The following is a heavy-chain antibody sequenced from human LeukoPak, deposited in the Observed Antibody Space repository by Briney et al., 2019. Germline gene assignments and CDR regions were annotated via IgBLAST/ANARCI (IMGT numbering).Heavy chain of an antibody. CDR3: ARASSLSQRAFDI. D-gene: IGHD1-26*01. V-gene: IGHV3-20*04. Sequence: GGSLRLSCAASGFTFDDYGMSWVRHAPEKGLEWVSNINWNGGSTGYADSVRGRFTISRDNAKNSLYLQMNSLRAEDTALYYCARASSLSQRAFDIWGQGTMVTVSS. CDR1: GFTFDDYG. CDR2: INWNGGST. J-gene: IGHJ3*02.